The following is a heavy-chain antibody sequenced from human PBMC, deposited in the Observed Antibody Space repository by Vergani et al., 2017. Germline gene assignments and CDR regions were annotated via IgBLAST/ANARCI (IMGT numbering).Heavy chain of an antibody. J-gene: IGHJ6*03. V-gene: IGHV4-31*03. CDR2: IYYSGST. Sequence: QVRLQESGPGLVKPSETLSLTCTVSGGSISSGGYYWSWIRQHPGKGLEWIGYIYYSGSTYYNPSLKSRVTISVDTSKNQFSLKLSSVTAADTAVYYCAGVRLAARPWGDYYYYMDVWGKGTTVTVSS. D-gene: IGHD6-6*01. CDR1: GGSISSGGYY. CDR3: AGVRLAARPWGDYYYYMDV.